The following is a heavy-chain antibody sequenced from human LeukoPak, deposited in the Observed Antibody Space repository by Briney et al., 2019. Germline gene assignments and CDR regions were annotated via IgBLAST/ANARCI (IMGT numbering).Heavy chain of an antibody. CDR3: AKDQYDYVRGEFDY. J-gene: IGHJ4*02. D-gene: IGHD3-16*01. CDR1: GFTFSSYE. Sequence: GGSLRLSCAASGFTFSSYEMHWVRQAPGKGLEWVAVISYDGNDKHYADSVKGRFTISRDNSKNTLYLQMNSLRVEDTAVYYCAKDQYDYVRGEFDYWGQGTLVTVSS. V-gene: IGHV3-30*18. CDR2: ISYDGNDK.